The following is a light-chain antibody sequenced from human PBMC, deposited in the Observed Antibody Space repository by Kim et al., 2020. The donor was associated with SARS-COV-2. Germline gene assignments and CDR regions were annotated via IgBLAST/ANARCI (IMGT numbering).Light chain of an antibody. Sequence: SYELTQPLSVSVALGQTARITCGGNNIGNENGHWYQQKPGQAPVLVIYRDTNRPSGIPERFSGSNSGNTATLTITRAQAGDEADYYCQVWDSSAGVFGGGTQLTVL. CDR1: NIGNEN. V-gene: IGLV3-9*01. CDR2: RDT. J-gene: IGLJ3*02. CDR3: QVWDSSAGV.